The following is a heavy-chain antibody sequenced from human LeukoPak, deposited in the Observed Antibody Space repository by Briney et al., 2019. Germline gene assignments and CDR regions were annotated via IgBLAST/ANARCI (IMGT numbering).Heavy chain of an antibody. CDR2: INHSGST. V-gene: IGHV4-34*01. CDR1: GGSFSGYY. Sequence: SETLSLTCAVYGGSFSGYYWSWIRQPPGKGLEWIGEINHSGSTNYNPSLKSRVTISVDTSKNQFSLKLSSVTAADTAVYYCARAPAIAAAARYYYYYYMDVWGKGTTVTVSS. CDR3: ARAPAIAAAARYYYYYYMDV. D-gene: IGHD6-13*01. J-gene: IGHJ6*03.